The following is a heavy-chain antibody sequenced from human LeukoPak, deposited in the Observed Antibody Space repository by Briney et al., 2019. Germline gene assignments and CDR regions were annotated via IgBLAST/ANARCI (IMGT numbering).Heavy chain of an antibody. J-gene: IGHJ4*02. V-gene: IGHV3-30*02. CDR1: GFTFSSFG. CDR3: AKSHVIASYVGDY. D-gene: IGHD2-21*01. CDR2: TRYDGSNN. Sequence: GGSLRLSCAASGFTFSSFGMHWVRQAPGKGLERVAFTRYDGSNNHYADSVKGRFTISRDNSKNTLYLEMNRLRAEDLAVYYCAKSHVIASYVGDYWGQGTLVTVSS.